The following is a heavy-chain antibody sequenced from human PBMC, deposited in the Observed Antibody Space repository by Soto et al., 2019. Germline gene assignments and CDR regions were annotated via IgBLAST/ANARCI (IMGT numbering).Heavy chain of an antibody. V-gene: IGHV2-5*02. D-gene: IGHD3-3*01. CDR1: GFSLTTSGVG. CDR3: AHRILRTVFGLVTTTAIYFDF. Sequence: QITLNESGPTVVKPAEPLTLTCTFSGFSLTTSGVGVGWIRQSPGKAPEWLALIYWDDDKRYSASLKSRLTITKDTSKNQVVLPMASVDPADTATYYCAHRILRTVFGLVTTTAIYFDFWGQGTPVVVSS. J-gene: IGHJ4*02. CDR2: IYWDDDK.